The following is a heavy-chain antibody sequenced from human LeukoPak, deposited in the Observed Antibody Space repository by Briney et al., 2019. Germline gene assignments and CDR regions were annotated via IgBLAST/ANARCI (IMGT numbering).Heavy chain of an antibody. CDR2: INPSGGST. CDR3: ARERRGGYDVDY. D-gene: IGHD5-12*01. CDR1: GYTSTSYY. J-gene: IGHJ4*02. Sequence: ASVKVSCKASGYTSTSYYMHWVRQAPGQGLEWMGIINPSGGSTSYAQKFQGRVTMTRDTSTSTVYMELSSLRSEDTAVYYCARERRGGYDVDYWGQGTLVTVSS. V-gene: IGHV1-46*01.